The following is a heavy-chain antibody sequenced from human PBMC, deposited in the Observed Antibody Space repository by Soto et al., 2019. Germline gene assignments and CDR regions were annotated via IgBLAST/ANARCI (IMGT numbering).Heavy chain of an antibody. V-gene: IGHV3-23*01. D-gene: IGHD5-12*01. CDR2: ISGSGGST. Sequence: PGGSLRLSCAASGFTFSSYAMSWVRQATGKGLEWVSAISGSGGSTYYADSVKGRFTISRDNSKNTLYLQMNSLRAEDTAVYYCAKARGYSGYEAFDYWGQGTLVTVSS. CDR3: AKARGYSGYEAFDY. J-gene: IGHJ4*02. CDR1: GFTFSSYA.